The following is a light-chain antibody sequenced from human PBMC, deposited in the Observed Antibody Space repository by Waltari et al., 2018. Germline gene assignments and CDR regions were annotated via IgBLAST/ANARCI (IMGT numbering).Light chain of an antibody. Sequence: QSALTQPAPVSGSPGQSITISCPGTSSAVGGYNFVSWYQQPPGKAPKLMIYDVSKRPSGVSNRFSGSKSGNTASLTISGLQAEDEAAYYCSSYTSSSLVVFGGGTKLTVL. CDR2: DVS. J-gene: IGLJ2*01. CDR1: SSAVGGYNF. V-gene: IGLV2-14*01. CDR3: SSYTSSSLVV.